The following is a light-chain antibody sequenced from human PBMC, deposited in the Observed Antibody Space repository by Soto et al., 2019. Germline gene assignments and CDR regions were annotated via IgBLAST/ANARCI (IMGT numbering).Light chain of an antibody. CDR2: ATS. Sequence: DTQMTQSPSSLPASVGDRVTITCRASQTVAKSLNWYQQKPGKAPDLLIYATSHLHSEVPSRFSGSGSGTDFTLTISSLQSEDFAVYYCQQYNNWPGTFGQGTKVDIK. CDR1: QTVAKS. CDR3: QQYNNWPGT. V-gene: IGKV1-39*01. J-gene: IGKJ1*01.